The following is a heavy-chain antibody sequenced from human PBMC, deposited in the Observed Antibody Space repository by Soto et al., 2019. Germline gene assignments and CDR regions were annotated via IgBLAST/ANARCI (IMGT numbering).Heavy chain of an antibody. D-gene: IGHD3-10*01. V-gene: IGHV5-10-1*01. CDR1: GFTFTSYW. CDR3: ARLWSGNYYMVS. CDR2: IDPSDSYT. Sequence: EVQLEQSGAEVKKPGESLRISCKGSGFTFTSYWISWVRQMPGKGLEWMGRIDPSDSYTNYSPSFQCHVTISADKSISTAYLQWSSLKASDTAMYYCARLWSGNYYMVSWGQGTLVTVSS. J-gene: IGHJ5*02.